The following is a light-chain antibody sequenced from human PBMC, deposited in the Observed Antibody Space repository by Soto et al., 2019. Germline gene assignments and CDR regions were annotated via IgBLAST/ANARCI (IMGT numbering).Light chain of an antibody. Sequence: QSALTQPASVSGSPGQSITISCTGTSSDVGGYNYVSWYQQHPGKAPKLMIYEVSNRPSGVSNRFSGSKSGNTASLTISELQAEDEADYYCSSYTSSLFGGGTKLTVL. CDR1: SSDVGGYNY. CDR3: SSYTSSL. V-gene: IGLV2-14*01. CDR2: EVS. J-gene: IGLJ2*01.